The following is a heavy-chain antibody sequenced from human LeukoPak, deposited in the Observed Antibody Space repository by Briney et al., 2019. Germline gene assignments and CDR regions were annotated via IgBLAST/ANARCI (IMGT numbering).Heavy chain of an antibody. CDR3: ARDLEGGSYPVDV. CDR1: GYTFTSNY. J-gene: IGHJ6*02. CDR2: MNPSGGST. D-gene: IGHD1-26*01. Sequence: ASVKVSCKASGYTFTSNYMHWVRQAPGQGLEWMGIMNPSGGSTSYAQKFQGRVTMTRDTSTSTVYMELSSLRSEDTAVYYCARDLEGGSYPVDVWGQGTTVTVSS. V-gene: IGHV1-46*01.